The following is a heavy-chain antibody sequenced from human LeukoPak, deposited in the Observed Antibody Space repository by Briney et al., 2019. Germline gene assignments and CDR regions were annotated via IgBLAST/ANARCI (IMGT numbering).Heavy chain of an antibody. V-gene: IGHV4-30-4*01. J-gene: IGHJ4*02. CDR2: IYYSGST. Sequence: SQTLSLTCTVSGGSLSSGDYYWSWIRKPPGKGQERIGYIYYSGSTYYNPSLKSRVTISVDTSKNQFSLKLSSVTAADTAVYYCARVDYGDYVQRGYFDYWGQGTLVTVSS. CDR1: GGSLSSGDYY. D-gene: IGHD4-17*01. CDR3: ARVDYGDYVQRGYFDY.